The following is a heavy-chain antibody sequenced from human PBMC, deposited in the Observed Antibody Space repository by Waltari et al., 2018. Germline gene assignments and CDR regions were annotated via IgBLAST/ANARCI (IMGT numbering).Heavy chain of an antibody. J-gene: IGHJ4*02. V-gene: IGHV1-69*13. D-gene: IGHD4-17*01. CDR1: GDTFTTYG. Sequence: QVQLVQSGAEVKKPGSSVRVSCRASGDTFTTYGVNWVRQAPGQGLEWVGRIMPLFGTSNYAQKFQDRVTITADKYTSTVYMELNSLRPEDTAVYYCARALDYFRRENYFDYWGQGTPVTVSS. CDR3: ARALDYFRRENYFDY. CDR2: IMPLFGTS.